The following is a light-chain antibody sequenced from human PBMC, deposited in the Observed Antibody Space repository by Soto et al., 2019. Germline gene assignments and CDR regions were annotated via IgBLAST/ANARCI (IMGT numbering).Light chain of an antibody. CDR2: DAS. Sequence: EILLTQSPATLSLSPGDRATLPCRTSQSVSRSLTWYQQKPGQAPRVLIYDASTRATGSPPRFSGSGSGTDFTLTISSLEPEDFAVYYCKQRSNSFGGGTKVDIK. V-gene: IGKV3-11*01. CDR3: KQRSNS. J-gene: IGKJ4*01. CDR1: QSVSRS.